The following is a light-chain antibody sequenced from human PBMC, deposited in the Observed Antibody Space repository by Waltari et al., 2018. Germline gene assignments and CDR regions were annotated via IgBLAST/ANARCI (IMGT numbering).Light chain of an antibody. V-gene: IGLV6-57*02. CDR2: EDN. J-gene: IGLJ3*02. Sequence: KFMLTQPHSLSESPGKTVTISCTGSGGSIATNYVQWYQQRPGSAPILLIFEDNQRPSGGPDRFSGSLDTSSNSASLTISGLKTEDEADYYCQSYDSTDWVFGGGTKLTVL. CDR1: GGSIATNY. CDR3: QSYDSTDWV.